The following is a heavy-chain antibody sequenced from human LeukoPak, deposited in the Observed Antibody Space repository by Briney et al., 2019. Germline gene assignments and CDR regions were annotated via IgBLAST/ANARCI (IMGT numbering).Heavy chain of an antibody. CDR3: ASLGGWLRTGMDV. V-gene: IGHV3-48*04. CDR1: GFTFSSYS. CDR2: ISSSSSNI. Sequence: GGSLRLSCAASGFTFSSYSMNWVRQAPGKGLEWVSYISSSSSNIYYADSVKGRFTISRDNAKNSLYLQMNSLRAEDTAVYYCASLGGWLRTGMDVWGQGTTVTVSS. J-gene: IGHJ6*02. D-gene: IGHD5-12*01.